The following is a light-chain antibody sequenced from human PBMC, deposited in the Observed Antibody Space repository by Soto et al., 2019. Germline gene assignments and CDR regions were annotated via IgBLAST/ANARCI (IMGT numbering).Light chain of an antibody. V-gene: IGLV2-8*01. CDR1: SSDIGGYNY. CDR2: EVN. Sequence: QSVLTQPPSASGSPGQSVAISCTGTSSDIGGYNYVSWYQIHPGKAPKLMIYEVNKRPSGVPDRFSGSKSGNTDSLIVSGLQAEDEADYYCSSYAGSNMGVFGGGTKLTVL. J-gene: IGLJ2*01. CDR3: SSYAGSNMGV.